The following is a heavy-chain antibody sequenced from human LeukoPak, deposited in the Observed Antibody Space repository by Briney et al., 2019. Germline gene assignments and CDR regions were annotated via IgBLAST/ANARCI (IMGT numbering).Heavy chain of an antibody. CDR2: FKTNSGQV. V-gene: IGHV3-23*01. J-gene: IGHJ4*02. Sequence: GGSLRLSCVASGFTFSAYAMNWVRLAPGKGLEWVSTFKTNSGQVYYAESARGRFTISRDNSKNTVYLQMSSLRAEDTAVYYCARGLQGYYDSLTGYYRGRYYFDYWGQGTLVTVSS. D-gene: IGHD3-9*01. CDR1: GFTFSAYA. CDR3: ARGLQGYYDSLTGYYRGRYYFDY.